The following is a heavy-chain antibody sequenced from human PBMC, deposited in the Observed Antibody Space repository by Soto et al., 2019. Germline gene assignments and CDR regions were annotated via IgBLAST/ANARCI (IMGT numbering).Heavy chain of an antibody. CDR1: GGRVCRNSAA. Sequence: SQTLSLTCDICGGRVCRNSAAWNWIRQSPSRGLEWLGRTYYRSKWYNDYAVSVKSRITINPDTSKNQFSLQLNSVTPEDTAVYYCAREVGYCSGGSCYPPFDPWGQGTLITVSS. J-gene: IGHJ5*02. CDR2: TYYRSKWYN. CDR3: AREVGYCSGGSCYPPFDP. D-gene: IGHD2-15*01. V-gene: IGHV6-1*01.